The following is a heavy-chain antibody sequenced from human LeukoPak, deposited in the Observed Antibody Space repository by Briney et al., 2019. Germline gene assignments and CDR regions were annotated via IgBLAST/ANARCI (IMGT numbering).Heavy chain of an antibody. Sequence: SETLSLTCTVSGGSINSSSYYWGWIRQPPGKGLEWIGSIYYSGSTYYNPSLKSRVTISVDTSKNQFSLKLSSVTAADTAVYYCARLRCSSTSCYGGDAFDIWGQGTMVTVSS. CDR3: ARLRCSSTSCYGGDAFDI. CDR1: GGSINSSSYY. J-gene: IGHJ3*02. CDR2: IYYSGST. V-gene: IGHV4-39*01. D-gene: IGHD2-2*01.